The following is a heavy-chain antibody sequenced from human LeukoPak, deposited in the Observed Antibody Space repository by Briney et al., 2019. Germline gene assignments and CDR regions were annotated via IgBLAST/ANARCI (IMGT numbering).Heavy chain of an antibody. V-gene: IGHV1-46*01. CDR3: ARDLTGNSFDI. D-gene: IGHD7-27*01. CDR1: GYTFTSYY. J-gene: IGHJ3*02. Sequence: ASVKVSFKASGYTFTSYYMHWVPQAPGQGLEWMGIINPSGGSTSYAQKFQGRVTMARDMSTSTVYMELSSLRSEDTAVYYCARDLTGNSFDIWGQGTMVTVSS. CDR2: INPSGGST.